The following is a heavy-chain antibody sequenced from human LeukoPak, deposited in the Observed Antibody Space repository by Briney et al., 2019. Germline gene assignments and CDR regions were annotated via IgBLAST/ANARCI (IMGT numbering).Heavy chain of an antibody. CDR2: INPSGGST. V-gene: IGHV1-46*01. CDR1: GYTFTGYY. Sequence: ASVKVSCKASGYTFTGYYMHWVRQAPGQGLEWMGIINPSGGSTSYAQKFQGRVTMTRDMSTSTVYMELSSLRSEDTAVYYCARGGSTRESFFRYYYYYMDVWGKGTTVTVSS. D-gene: IGHD2-2*01. CDR3: ARGGSTRESFFRYYYYYMDV. J-gene: IGHJ6*03.